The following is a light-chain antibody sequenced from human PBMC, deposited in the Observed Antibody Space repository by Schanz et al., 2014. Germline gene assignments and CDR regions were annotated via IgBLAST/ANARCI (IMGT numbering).Light chain of an antibody. V-gene: IGLV1-51*01. CDR2: DNE. CDR3: GTWDISLSGGV. J-gene: IGLJ3*02. CDR1: SSNIGTKY. Sequence: QSVLTQPPSVSAAPGQKVTISCSGSSSNIGTKYVSWYQQFPGTAPKVLIYDNEKRPSGIPDRFSGSRSGTSATLAITGVQTGDEADYYCGTWDISLSGGVFGGGTKLTVL.